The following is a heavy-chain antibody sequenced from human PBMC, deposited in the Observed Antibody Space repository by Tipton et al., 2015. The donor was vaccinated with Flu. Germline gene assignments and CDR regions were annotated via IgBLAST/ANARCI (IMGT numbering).Heavy chain of an antibody. CDR3: ARYRGSNARGEGNDAFDI. V-gene: IGHV4-61*02. D-gene: IGHD1-26*01. J-gene: IGHJ3*02. Sequence: TLSLTCIVSGGSISSGSYFWSWIRQPAGKGLQWIGRIYTNGRTNYNPSLESRVSISADTSKNEFSLSPSPVTAADTAMYYCARYRGSNARGEGNDAFDIWGQGTMVSVSS. CDR1: GGSISSGSYF. CDR2: IYTNGRT.